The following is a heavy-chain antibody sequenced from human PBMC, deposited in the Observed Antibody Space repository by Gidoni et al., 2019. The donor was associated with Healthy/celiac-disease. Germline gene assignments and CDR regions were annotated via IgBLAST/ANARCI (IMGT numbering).Heavy chain of an antibody. J-gene: IGHJ4*02. CDR2: INHSGST. Sequence: QVQLQQWGAGLLKPSETLSLTCAVYGGSFSGYYWSWIRQPPGKGLEWIGEINHSGSTNYNPSLKSRVTISVDTSKNQFSLKLSSVTAADTAVYYCARVSNYDILTGYNFDYWGQGTLVTVSS. V-gene: IGHV4-34*01. CDR1: GGSFSGYY. D-gene: IGHD3-9*01. CDR3: ARVSNYDILTGYNFDY.